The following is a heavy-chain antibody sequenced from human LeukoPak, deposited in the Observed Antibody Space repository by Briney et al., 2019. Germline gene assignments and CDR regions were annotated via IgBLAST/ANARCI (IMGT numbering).Heavy chain of an antibody. CDR1: GGSISSGDYY. V-gene: IGHV4-30-4*08. D-gene: IGHD3-3*01. Sequence: SETLSLTCTVSGGSISSGDYYWSWIRQPPGKGLEWIGYIYYSGSTYYNPSLKSRVTISVDTSKNQFSLKLSSVTAADTAVYYCARVTTIFGVVWLDAFDIWGQGTMVNVSS. CDR3: ARVTTIFGVVWLDAFDI. CDR2: IYYSGST. J-gene: IGHJ3*02.